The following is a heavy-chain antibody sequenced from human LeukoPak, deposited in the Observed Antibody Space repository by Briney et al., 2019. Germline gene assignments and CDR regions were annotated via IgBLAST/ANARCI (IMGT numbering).Heavy chain of an antibody. CDR2: IYTSGST. CDR1: GVSISSYY. J-gene: IGHJ5*02. Sequence: SETLSLTCTVSGVSISSYYWSWIRQPAVKGLEWIVRIYTSGSTNYNPSLKSRVTMSVDTSKNQFSLKLSSVTDADTAVYYCARGILWFGEDHWFDPWGQGTLVTVSS. V-gene: IGHV4-4*07. CDR3: ARGILWFGEDHWFDP. D-gene: IGHD3-10*01.